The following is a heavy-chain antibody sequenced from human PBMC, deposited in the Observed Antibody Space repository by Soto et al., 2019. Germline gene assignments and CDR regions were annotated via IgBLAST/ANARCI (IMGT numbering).Heavy chain of an antibody. CDR1: GGSISGYY. Sequence: SETLSLTCTVSGGSISGYYWSWIRQPPGKGLEWIGYIYYSGSTNYNPSLKSRVTISVDTSKNQFSLKLSSVTAADTAVYYCARSIAAAGTPWFDPWGQGTLVSV. D-gene: IGHD6-13*01. V-gene: IGHV4-59*01. CDR2: IYYSGST. J-gene: IGHJ5*02. CDR3: ARSIAAAGTPWFDP.